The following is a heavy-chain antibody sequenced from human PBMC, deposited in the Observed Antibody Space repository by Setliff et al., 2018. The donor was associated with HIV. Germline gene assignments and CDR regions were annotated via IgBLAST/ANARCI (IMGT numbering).Heavy chain of an antibody. D-gene: IGHD3-16*01. CDR3: ARYDGGYNYAEAFDV. J-gene: IGHJ3*01. V-gene: IGHV1-18*01. Sequence: ASVKVSCKTSGYMFIAYGMSWVRRAPGQGLEWMGWIGPYNGRTEYAQEFQGSVSLTIDTAASTAYMELRSLRSDDTAVYYCARYDGGYNYAEAFDVWGQGTMVTVSS. CDR1: GYMFIAYG. CDR2: IGPYNGRT.